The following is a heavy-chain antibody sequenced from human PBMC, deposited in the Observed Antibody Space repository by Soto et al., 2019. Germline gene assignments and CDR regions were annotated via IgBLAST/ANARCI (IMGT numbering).Heavy chain of an antibody. D-gene: IGHD1-1*01. CDR1: GGSVSSDRYL. V-gene: IGHV4-39*01. Sequence: QLLLQESGPRLVKPSETLSLKCTVAGGSVSSDRYLWGWLRQPPGKGLEGIGSIRYSAATNATTISNPSLSGRLTISRDTPADKFFLMLTTLTATATAVYYCSRHDGNKSTPVVFDLWGQGTMVTVSS. CDR3: SRHDGNKSTPVVFDL. J-gene: IGHJ3*01. CDR2: IRYSAATNATT.